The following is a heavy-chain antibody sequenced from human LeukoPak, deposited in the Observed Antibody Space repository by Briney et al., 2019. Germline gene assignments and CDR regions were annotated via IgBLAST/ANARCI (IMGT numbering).Heavy chain of an antibody. J-gene: IGHJ3*02. CDR3: ARDRQWLVHSAFDI. CDR1: GFTFSSYS. D-gene: IGHD6-19*01. V-gene: IGHV3-21*01. Sequence: GGSLRLSCAASGFTFSSYSMNWVRQAPGKGLEWVSSISSSSSYIYYADSVKGRFTISRDNAKNSLYLQMNSLRAEDTAVYYCARDRQWLVHSAFDIWGQGTMVTVSS. CDR2: ISSSSSYI.